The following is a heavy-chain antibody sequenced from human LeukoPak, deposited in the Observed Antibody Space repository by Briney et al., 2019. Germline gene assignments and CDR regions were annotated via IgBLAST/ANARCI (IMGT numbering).Heavy chain of an antibody. V-gene: IGHV3-48*03. Sequence: GGSLRLSCAASGFTFSSYEMNWVRQAPGKGLKWVSYISSSGGTIYYADSVKGRFTISRDNAKNSLYLQMNSLRAEDTAVYYCARGTEQWLVLFDFWGQGALVTVSS. CDR1: GFTFSSYE. J-gene: IGHJ4*02. D-gene: IGHD6-19*01. CDR3: ARGTEQWLVLFDF. CDR2: ISSSGGTI.